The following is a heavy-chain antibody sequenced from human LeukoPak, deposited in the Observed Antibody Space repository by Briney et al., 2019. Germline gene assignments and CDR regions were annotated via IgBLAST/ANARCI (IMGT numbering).Heavy chain of an antibody. CDR3: ARVGSRYCSGANCYDGF. V-gene: IGHV3-7*04. J-gene: IGHJ4*02. CDR1: GFTFRSFW. Sequence: GGSLRLSCSGFGFTFRSFWMGWVRQAPGKGLEWVANIKFDGTATNYVDSVRGRFTISRDNSKNTLYLQMNNLRAEDTAIYYCARVGSRYCSGANCYDGFWGQGTLVSVSS. CDR2: IKFDGTAT. D-gene: IGHD2-15*01.